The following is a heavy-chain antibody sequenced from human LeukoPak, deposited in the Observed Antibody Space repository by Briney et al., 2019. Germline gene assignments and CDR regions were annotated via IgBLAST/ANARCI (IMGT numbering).Heavy chain of an antibody. CDR2: IKQDGSEK. CDR1: GFTFSSYW. J-gene: IGHJ5*02. CDR3: ARDESSSGYCSGGSCYSITPGWFDP. V-gene: IGHV3-7*01. Sequence: GGSLRLSCAASGFTFSSYWMSWVRQAPGKGLEWVANIKQDGSEKYYVDSVKGRFTISRDNAKNSLYLQMSSLRAEDTAVYYCARDESSSGYCSGGSCYSITPGWFDPWGQGTLVTVSS. D-gene: IGHD2-15*01.